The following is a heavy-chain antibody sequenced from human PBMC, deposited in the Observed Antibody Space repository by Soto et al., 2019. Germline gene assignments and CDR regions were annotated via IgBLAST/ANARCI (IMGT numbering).Heavy chain of an antibody. V-gene: IGHV3-48*02. J-gene: IGHJ6*02. Sequence: RRLSCAASGFTFSSYSMNWVRQAPGKGLEWVSYISSSSSTIYYADSVKGRFTISRDNAKNSLYLQMNSLRDEDTAVYYCARESVGIAEASYYYGMDVWGRRTTVTVSS. CDR2: ISSSSSTI. D-gene: IGHD6-13*01. CDR3: ARESVGIAEASYYYGMDV. CDR1: GFTFSSYS.